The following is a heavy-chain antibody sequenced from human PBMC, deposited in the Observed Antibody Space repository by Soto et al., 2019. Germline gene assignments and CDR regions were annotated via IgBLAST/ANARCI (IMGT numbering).Heavy chain of an antibody. CDR1: GFTFDDYA. D-gene: IGHD2-21*02. CDR3: TKDFTHVVTSAFDI. Sequence: GGSLRLSCAASGFTFDDYAVHWVRQAPGKGLEWVSGISWNSGSIAYADSVKGRFTISRDNAKNSLYLQMNSLTPEDTAFYYCTKDFTHVVTSAFDIWGPGTIVTVSS. CDR2: ISWNSGSI. V-gene: IGHV3-9*01. J-gene: IGHJ3*02.